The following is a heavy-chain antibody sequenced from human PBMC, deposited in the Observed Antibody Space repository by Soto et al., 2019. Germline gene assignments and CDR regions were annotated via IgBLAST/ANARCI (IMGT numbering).Heavy chain of an antibody. CDR1: GFTFSSYS. CDR3: AREAIAVLNGFDP. V-gene: IGHV3-48*02. Sequence: EVQLVESGGGLVQPGGSLRLSCAASGFTFSSYSMNWVRQAPGKGLEWVSYISSSSSTIYYADSVKGRFTISRDNAKNALYLQKNSLRDGDTAVYYCAREAIAVLNGFDPWGQGTLVTVSS. D-gene: IGHD6-19*01. J-gene: IGHJ5*02. CDR2: ISSSSSTI.